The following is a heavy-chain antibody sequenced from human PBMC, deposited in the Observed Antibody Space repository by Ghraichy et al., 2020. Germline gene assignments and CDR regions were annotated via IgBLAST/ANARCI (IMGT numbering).Heavy chain of an antibody. Sequence: GESLNISCKGSGYSFTSYWIGWVRQMPGKGLEWMGIIYPGDSDTRYSPSFQGQVTISADKSISTAYLQWSSLKASDTAMYYCARLKLDYGDYVAFDYWGQGTLVTVSS. V-gene: IGHV5-51*01. CDR3: ARLKLDYGDYVAFDY. D-gene: IGHD4-17*01. CDR2: IYPGDSDT. CDR1: GYSFTSYW. J-gene: IGHJ4*02.